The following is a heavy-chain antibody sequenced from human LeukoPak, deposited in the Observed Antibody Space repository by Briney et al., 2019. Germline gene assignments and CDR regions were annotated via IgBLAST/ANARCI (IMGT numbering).Heavy chain of an antibody. Sequence: SETLSLTCTVSGGSISSYYWSWIRQPPGKGLEWIGYIYYSGSTNYNPSPKSRVTISVDTSKNQFSLKLSSVTAADTAVYYCAERSRGYYGRSDAFDIWGQGTMVTVSS. D-gene: IGHD3-3*01. CDR1: GGSISSYY. J-gene: IGHJ3*02. CDR3: AERSRGYYGRSDAFDI. CDR2: IYYSGST. V-gene: IGHV4-59*01.